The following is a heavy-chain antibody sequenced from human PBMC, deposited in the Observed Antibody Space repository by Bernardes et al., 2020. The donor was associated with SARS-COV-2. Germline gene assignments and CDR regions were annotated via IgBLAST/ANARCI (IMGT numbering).Heavy chain of an antibody. V-gene: IGHV1-2*02. Sequence: ASLKVSCKASGYTFTGYYMHWVRQAPGQGLEWMGWINPNSGGTNYAQKFQGRVTMTRDTSISTAYMELSRLRSDDTAVYYCARDCSITMILRCMDVWGQGTTVTVSS. D-gene: IGHD3-22*01. CDR2: INPNSGGT. CDR3: ARDCSITMILRCMDV. J-gene: IGHJ6*02. CDR1: GYTFTGYY.